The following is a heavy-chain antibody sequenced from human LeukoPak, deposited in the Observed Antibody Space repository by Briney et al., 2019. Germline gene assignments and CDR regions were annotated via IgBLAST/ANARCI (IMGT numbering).Heavy chain of an antibody. CDR1: GYSFTTYL. D-gene: IGHD1-26*01. V-gene: IGHV5-51*01. CDR3: TSLRYRGRYCDPFDY. Sequence: SLKISCQGSGYSFTTYLIGWVRQLPGKGMEWMGIISPGDSDARHSPSFQGQVTISAAKSISTAYLQWSRREDAQIAMYSFTSLRYRGRYCDPFDYWDQGTLVTVSS. J-gene: IGHJ4*02. CDR2: ISPGDSDA.